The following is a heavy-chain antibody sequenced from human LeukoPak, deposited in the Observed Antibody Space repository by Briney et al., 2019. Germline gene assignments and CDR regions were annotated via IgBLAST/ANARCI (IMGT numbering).Heavy chain of an antibody. CDR2: IYYSGST. J-gene: IGHJ4*02. CDR1: GGSISSSSYY. Sequence: SETLSLTCTVSGGSISSSSYYWGWIRQPPGKWLEWIGSIYYSGSTYYNPSLKSRVTISVDTSKNQFSLKLSSVTAADTAVYYCARAVGAKLFDYWGQGTLVTVSS. CDR3: ARAVGAKLFDY. V-gene: IGHV4-39*07. D-gene: IGHD1-26*01.